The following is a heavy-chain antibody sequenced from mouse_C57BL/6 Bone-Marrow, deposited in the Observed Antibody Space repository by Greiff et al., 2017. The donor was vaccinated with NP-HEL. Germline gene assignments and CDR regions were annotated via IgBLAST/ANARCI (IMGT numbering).Heavy chain of an antibody. D-gene: IGHD1-1*01. V-gene: IGHV1-15*01. CDR2: IDPETGGT. CDR3: TSSSYWYFDV. CDR1: GYTFTDYE. J-gene: IGHJ1*03. Sequence: VQLQQSGAELVRPGASVTLSCKASGYTFTDYEMHWVKQTPVHGLEGIGAIDPETGGTAYNQKFKGKAILTADKSSSTAYMELRSLTSEDSAVYYCTSSSYWYFDVWGTGTTVTVSS.